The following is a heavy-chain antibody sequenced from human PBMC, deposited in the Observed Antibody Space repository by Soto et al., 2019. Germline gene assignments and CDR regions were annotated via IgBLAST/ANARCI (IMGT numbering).Heavy chain of an antibody. CDR1: TSNLKNYA. D-gene: IGHD3-16*01. CDR2: LTDTGGST. Sequence: EVLLSESGGGPVQPGGSLRLSCVDSTSNLKNYAMAWVRQAPGKGLEWVSALTDTGGSTYYAASVKGRFTISRDYSRNTLFLQMDRLRVDDTAVYYCAKIKGAITFLHFDTWGQGTLVTVSS. J-gene: IGHJ4*02. V-gene: IGHV3-23*01. CDR3: AKIKGAITFLHFDT.